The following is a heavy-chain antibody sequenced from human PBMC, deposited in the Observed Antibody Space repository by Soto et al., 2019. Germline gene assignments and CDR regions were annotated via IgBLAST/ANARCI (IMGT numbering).Heavy chain of an antibody. CDR2: IIPILGIA. CDR1: GGTFSSYT. CDR3: ARAGRGVAAIGVGGYYYGMDV. Sequence: QVQLVQSGAEVKKPGSSVKVSCKASGGTFSSYTISWVRQAPGQGLEWMGRIIPILGIANYAQKFQGRVTITAAKSTSPAYVELSSLRSEGTAVYYCARAGRGVAAIGVGGYYYGMDVWGQGTTVTVSS. J-gene: IGHJ6*02. V-gene: IGHV1-69*02. D-gene: IGHD2-15*01.